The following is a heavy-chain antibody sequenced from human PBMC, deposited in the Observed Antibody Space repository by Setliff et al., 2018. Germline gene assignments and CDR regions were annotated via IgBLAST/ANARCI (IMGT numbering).Heavy chain of an antibody. J-gene: IGHJ6*03. D-gene: IGHD6-19*01. Sequence: TSETLSLTCTVSGGSISSYYWSWIRQPAGKGLEWIGHIYIGGSAIYNPSLKSRVTMSIDTSKNQFSLKLNSVTAADMAVYYCAREQWLDPPGYYYMDVWAKGTTVTVSS. CDR3: AREQWLDPPGYYYMDV. CDR1: GGSISSYY. V-gene: IGHV4-4*07. CDR2: IYIGGSA.